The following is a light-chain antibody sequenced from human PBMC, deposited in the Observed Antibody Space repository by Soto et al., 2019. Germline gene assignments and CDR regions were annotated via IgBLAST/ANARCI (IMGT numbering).Light chain of an antibody. CDR1: QSVGSNF. J-gene: IGKJ5*01. CDR2: VAS. CDR3: QQYGTSPIA. Sequence: ELVLTQSPGTLSLSPGERATLSCRASQSVGSNFLAWYQQKPGQAPRLLINVASSRATGILDRFSGSGSGTVFTLTISRLEPEEFAVYYCQQYGTSPIAFGQGTRLEIK. V-gene: IGKV3-20*01.